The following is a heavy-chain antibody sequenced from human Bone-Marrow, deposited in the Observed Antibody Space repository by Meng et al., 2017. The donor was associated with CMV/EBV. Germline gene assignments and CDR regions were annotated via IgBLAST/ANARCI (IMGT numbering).Heavy chain of an antibody. V-gene: IGHV1-46*01. J-gene: IGHJ5*02. D-gene: IGHD3/OR15-3a*01. CDR1: GYTFTSYY. CDR3: ARDGQKEYDFWSGYYFGWFDP. CDR2: INPSDGST. Sequence: ASVKVSCKASGYTFTSYYMHWVRQAPGQGLEWMGIINPSDGSTTYAQEFQGRVTMTRDTSTSTVYMELSSQRSEDTAMYYCARDGQKEYDFWSGYYFGWFDPWGQGSLVTVSS.